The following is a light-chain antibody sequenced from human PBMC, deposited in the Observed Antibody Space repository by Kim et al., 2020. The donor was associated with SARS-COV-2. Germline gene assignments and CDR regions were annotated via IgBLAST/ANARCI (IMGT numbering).Light chain of an antibody. CDR3: QAWDSSTWV. V-gene: IGLV3-1*01. CDR2: QDS. Sequence: VCPGQTASITCSGDKLGDKYACWYQQKPGQYPVLVIYQDSKRPSGIPERFSGSNSGNTATLTISGTQAMDEADYYCQAWDSSTWVFGGGTQLTVL. CDR1: KLGDKY. J-gene: IGLJ3*02.